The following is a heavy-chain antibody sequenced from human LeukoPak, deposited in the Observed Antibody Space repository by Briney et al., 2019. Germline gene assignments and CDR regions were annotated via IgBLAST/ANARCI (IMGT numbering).Heavy chain of an antibody. D-gene: IGHD1-26*01. CDR2: ISSSSRYT. Sequence: KSGGSVRLSCAASRFTFSDYHMSWIRQAPGKGLEWVSYISSSSRYTDYASSVKGRFTISRDNAKNSLYLHMNSLRAEDTAVYYCATSNRVGASTDYWGQGTLVT. CDR3: ATSNRVGASTDY. V-gene: IGHV3-11*06. J-gene: IGHJ4*02. CDR1: RFTFSDYH.